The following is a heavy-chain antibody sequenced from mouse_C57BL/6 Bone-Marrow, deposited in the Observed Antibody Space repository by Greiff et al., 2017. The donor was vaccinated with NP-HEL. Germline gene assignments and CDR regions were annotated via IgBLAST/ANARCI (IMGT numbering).Heavy chain of an antibody. CDR2: IDPSDSET. D-gene: IGHD1-2*01. J-gene: IGHJ4*01. Sequence: QVQLQQPGAELVRPGSSVKLSCKASGYTFTSYWMHWVKQRPIQGLEWIGNIDPSDSETHYNQKFKDKATLTVDKSSSTAYMQLSSLTSEDSAVYYCARSDRLSGAMDYWGQGTTVTVSS. CDR1: GYTFTSYW. V-gene: IGHV1-52*01. CDR3: ARSDRLSGAMDY.